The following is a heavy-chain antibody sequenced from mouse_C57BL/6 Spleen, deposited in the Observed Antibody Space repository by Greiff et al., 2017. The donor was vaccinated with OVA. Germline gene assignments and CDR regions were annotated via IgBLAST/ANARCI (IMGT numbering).Heavy chain of an antibody. V-gene: IGHV1-47*01. J-gene: IGHJ2*01. CDR3: ARKGELGYYFDY. D-gene: IGHD4-1*01. Sequence: VQLQQSGAELVKPGASVKMSCKASGYTFTTYPIEWMKQNHGKSLEWIGNFHPYNDDTKYNEKFKGKATLTVDKSSSTVYLGLSRLTADDSAVYYCARKGELGYYFDYWGQGTTLTVSS. CDR1: GYTFTTYP. CDR2: FHPYNDDT.